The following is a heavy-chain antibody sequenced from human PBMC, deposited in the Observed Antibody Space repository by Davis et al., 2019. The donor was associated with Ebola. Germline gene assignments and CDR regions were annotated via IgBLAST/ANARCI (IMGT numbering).Heavy chain of an antibody. CDR3: AKDKGFWVPPDWFGP. J-gene: IGHJ5*02. CDR2: ISRSGKTT. V-gene: IGHV3-23*01. CDR1: GFNFSHYA. Sequence: GESLKISCAVSGFNFSHYAMSWVRQAPGKGLEWVASISRSGKTTYYADSVEGRFNISRDNPKNTLSLQMNSVRGEDTAVYYCAKDKGFWVPPDWFGPWGQGVQVTVSS. D-gene: IGHD3-16*01.